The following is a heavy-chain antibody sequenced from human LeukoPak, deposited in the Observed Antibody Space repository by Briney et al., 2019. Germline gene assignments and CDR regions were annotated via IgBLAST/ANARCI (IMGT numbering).Heavy chain of an antibody. CDR2: INSNSGST. Sequence: ASLSVSCKASGYTFAGYYMRWVRQAPGQGLEWMGWINSNSGSTNYAQKFQGRVTLTRDTSISTAYMELSRLRSDDTAVYYCARDTARITIFGVAKYMDVWGNMATVTVSS. J-gene: IGHJ6*03. CDR1: GYTFAGYY. CDR3: ARDTARITIFGVAKYMDV. V-gene: IGHV1-2*02. D-gene: IGHD3-3*01.